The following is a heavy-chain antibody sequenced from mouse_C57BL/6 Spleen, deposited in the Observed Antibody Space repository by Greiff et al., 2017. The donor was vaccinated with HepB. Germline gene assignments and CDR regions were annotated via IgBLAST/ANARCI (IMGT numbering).Heavy chain of an antibody. J-gene: IGHJ1*03. CDR1: GYTFTSYW. Sequence: QVQLKQPGAELVMPGASVKLSCKASGYTFTSYWMHWVKQRPGQGLKWIGEIDPSDSYTNYNQKFKGKSTLTVDKSSSTAYMQLSSLTSEDSAVYYCAIGAKDWYFDVWGTGTTVTVSS. CDR3: AIGAKDWYFDV. CDR2: IDPSDSYT. D-gene: IGHD3-1*01. V-gene: IGHV1-69*01.